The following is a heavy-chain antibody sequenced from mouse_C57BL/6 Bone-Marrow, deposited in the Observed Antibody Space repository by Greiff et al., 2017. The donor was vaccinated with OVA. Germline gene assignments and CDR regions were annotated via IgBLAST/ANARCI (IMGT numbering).Heavy chain of an antibody. CDR1: GFTFSDYG. D-gene: IGHD1-1*01. V-gene: IGHV5-15*01. J-gene: IGHJ4*01. CDR3: AREHYYGTFYAMDY. CDR2: ISNLAYSI. Sequence: EVQLVESGGGLVQPGGSLKLSCAASGFTFSDYGMAWVRQAPRKGPEWVAFISNLAYSIYYADTVTGRFTISRENAKNTLYLEMSSLRSEDTAMYYCAREHYYGTFYAMDYWGQGTSVTVSS.